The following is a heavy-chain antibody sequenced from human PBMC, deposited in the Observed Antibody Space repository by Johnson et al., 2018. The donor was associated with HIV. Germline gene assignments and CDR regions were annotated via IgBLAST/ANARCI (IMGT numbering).Heavy chain of an antibody. CDR2: ISYDGTNK. V-gene: IGHV3-30*03. D-gene: IGHD2-2*01. CDR3: ARDGSTSCYDCFDAFDI. Sequence: QVQLVESGGGVVQPGRSLRLSCAASGFTFSSYVIHWVRQAPGKGLEWVAVISYDGTNKYYADSVRGRFTISRDNSKNMLYLQMNSLRAEDTAVYYCARDGSTSCYDCFDAFDIWGQGTMVTVSS. CDR1: GFTFSSYV. J-gene: IGHJ3*02.